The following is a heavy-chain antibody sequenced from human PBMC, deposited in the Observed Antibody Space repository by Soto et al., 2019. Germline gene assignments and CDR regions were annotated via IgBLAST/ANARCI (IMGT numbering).Heavy chain of an antibody. CDR3: ARGGGSTFNWFDP. Sequence: QLQLQESGPGLVKPSETLSLTCTVPGGSFSGFNTFWGGIRQPPGKGLEWIGSLYYSGNTYYNPSLQSRVTISVDTSKKQCTLTLRSVTAADTAVYYCARGGGSTFNWFDPWGQGTLVTVSP. CDR1: GGSFSGFNTF. D-gene: IGHD2-15*01. CDR2: LYYSGNT. V-gene: IGHV4-39*01. J-gene: IGHJ5*02.